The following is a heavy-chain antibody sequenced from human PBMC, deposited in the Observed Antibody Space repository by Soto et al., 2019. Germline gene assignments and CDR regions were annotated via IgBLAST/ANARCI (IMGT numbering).Heavy chain of an antibody. CDR1: GYTLTTYS. CDR2: MNPLNGDT. Sequence: GASVKVSCTSSGYTLTTYSILWVRQAPGQRLEWMGWMNPLNGDTKYSQRFQGRLTIIRDTSASTAYMELSSLRSEDTAIYYCARGNSGAFDIWGQGTMVTVSS. CDR3: ARGNSGAFDI. J-gene: IGHJ3*02. D-gene: IGHD6-19*01. V-gene: IGHV1-3*01.